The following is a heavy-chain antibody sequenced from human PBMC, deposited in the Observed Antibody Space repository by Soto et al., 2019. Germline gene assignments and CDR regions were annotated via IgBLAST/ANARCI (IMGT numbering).Heavy chain of an antibody. CDR2: IRNRANRHTT. CDR3: ARGNHGFDM. Sequence: EVQLVESGGGLVQPGGSLRLSCAASGFTFSDYHMDWVRQAPGKGLEWVGRIRNRANRHTTEYAASVKGRFTISRDDSKNSVSLQMNSLKIEDTAVYYCARGNHGFDMWGQGTMVTVSS. J-gene: IGHJ3*02. CDR1: GFTFSDYH. V-gene: IGHV3-72*01.